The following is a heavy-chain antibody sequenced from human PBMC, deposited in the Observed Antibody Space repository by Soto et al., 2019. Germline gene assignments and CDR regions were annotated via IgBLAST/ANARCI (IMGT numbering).Heavy chain of an antibody. CDR3: ARIPPITIFGVVTHAYYGMDV. Sequence: GGSLRLSCAASGFTFSSYAMHWVRQAPGKGLEWVAVISYDGSNKYYADSVKGRFTISRDNSKNTLYLQMNSLRAEDTAVYYCARIPPITIFGVVTHAYYGMDVWGQGTTVTVSS. CDR1: GFTFSSYA. V-gene: IGHV3-30-3*01. J-gene: IGHJ6*02. D-gene: IGHD3-3*01. CDR2: ISYDGSNK.